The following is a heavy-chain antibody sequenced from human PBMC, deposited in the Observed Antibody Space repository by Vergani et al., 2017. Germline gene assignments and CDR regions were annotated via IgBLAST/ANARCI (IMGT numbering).Heavy chain of an antibody. D-gene: IGHD2-2*01. Sequence: QVQLVQSGAEVKKPGASVKVSCKASGYTFTDYFMHWVRQAPGQGLEWMGWINPNSGGTKYAQKFQGRVTMTRDTSISTVYMELSNLRSDDTAVYYCARVGTSSSRDYFDYWGQGTLVTVSS. J-gene: IGHJ4*02. V-gene: IGHV1-2*02. CDR1: GYTFTDYF. CDR3: ARVGTSSSRDYFDY. CDR2: INPNSGGT.